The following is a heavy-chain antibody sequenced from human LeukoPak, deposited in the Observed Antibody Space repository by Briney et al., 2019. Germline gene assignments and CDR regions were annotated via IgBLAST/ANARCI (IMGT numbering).Heavy chain of an antibody. CDR1: GFTFSSYG. J-gene: IGHJ4*02. D-gene: IGHD3-22*01. V-gene: IGHV3-30*18. CDR3: AKEPSYDSSGYVVDY. Sequence: GRSLRLSCAASGFTFSSYGMHWVRQAPGKGLEWVAVISYDGSNKYYADSVKGRFTISRDNSKNTLYLQMNSLRAEDTAVYYCAKEPSYDSSGYVVDYWGQGTLVTVSS. CDR2: ISYDGSNK.